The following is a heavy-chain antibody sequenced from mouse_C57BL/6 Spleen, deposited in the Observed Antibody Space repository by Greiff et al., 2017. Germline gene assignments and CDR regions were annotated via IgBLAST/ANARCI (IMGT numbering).Heavy chain of an antibody. CDR3: ARDEVYYGSSYRYFDV. D-gene: IGHD1-1*01. V-gene: IGHV1-64*01. Sequence: QVQLQQSGAELVKPGASVKLSCKASGYTFTSYWMHWVKQRPGQGLEWIGMIHPNSGSTTYNEKFKSKATLTVDKASSTAYMQLSSLTSEDSAVYYCARDEVYYGSSYRYFDVWGTGTTVTVSS. J-gene: IGHJ1*03. CDR1: GYTFTSYW. CDR2: IHPNSGST.